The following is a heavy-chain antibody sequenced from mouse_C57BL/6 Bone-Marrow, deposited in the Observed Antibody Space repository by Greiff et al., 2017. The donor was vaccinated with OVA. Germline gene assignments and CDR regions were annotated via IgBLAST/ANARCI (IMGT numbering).Heavy chain of an antibody. D-gene: IGHD3-2*02. CDR2: IDPEDGET. Sequence: DVQLVESGAELVKPGASVKLSCKASGFNIKDYYMHWVKQRTEQGLEWIGRIDPEDGETKYAPKFQGKATITADTSSNTAYLQLSSLTSEDTAVYYCARPAQATYFDYWGQGTTLTVSS. J-gene: IGHJ2*01. CDR1: GFNIKDYY. V-gene: IGHV14-2*01. CDR3: ARPAQATYFDY.